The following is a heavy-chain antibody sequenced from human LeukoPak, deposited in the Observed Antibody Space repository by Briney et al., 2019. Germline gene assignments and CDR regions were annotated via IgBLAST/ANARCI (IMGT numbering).Heavy chain of an antibody. V-gene: IGHV1-18*01. CDR1: GYRFSSNG. CDR3: VRDNWNEFDP. D-gene: IGHD1-20*01. CDR2: VSTYNSER. Sequence: ASVTVSRKASGYRFSSNGISWVRLAPGQGLEWVRWVSTYNSERNYAPRFQGRVTMTADTSTSTAYMELRSLRADDTAVYYCVRDNWNEFDPWGQGTLVTVSS. J-gene: IGHJ5*02.